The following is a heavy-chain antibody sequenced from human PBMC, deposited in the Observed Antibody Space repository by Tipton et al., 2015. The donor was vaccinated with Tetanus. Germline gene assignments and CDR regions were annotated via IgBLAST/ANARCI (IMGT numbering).Heavy chain of an antibody. Sequence: SLRLSCAASGFTFSSYAMSWVRQAPGKGLEWVSAISGSGGSTYYADSVKGRFTISRDNSKNTLYLQMNSLRAEDTAVYYCADVAQNRDGSTEWGVGAFDIWGQGTMVTVSS. V-gene: IGHV3-23*01. D-gene: IGHD5-24*01. J-gene: IGHJ3*02. CDR1: GFTFSSYA. CDR3: ADVAQNRDGSTEWGVGAFDI. CDR2: ISGSGGST.